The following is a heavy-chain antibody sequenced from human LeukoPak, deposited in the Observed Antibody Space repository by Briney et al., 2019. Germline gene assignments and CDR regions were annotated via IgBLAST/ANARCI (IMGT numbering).Heavy chain of an antibody. CDR3: ARTYSSSPAIDY. J-gene: IGHJ4*02. CDR2: IIPILGIA. D-gene: IGHD6-13*01. Sequence: SVKVSCKASGYTFTNYDINWVRQAPGQGLEWMGRIIPILGIANYAQKFQGRVTITADKSTSTAYMELSSLRSEDTAVYYCARTYSSSPAIDYWGQGTLVPVSS. V-gene: IGHV1-69*04. CDR1: GYTFTNYD.